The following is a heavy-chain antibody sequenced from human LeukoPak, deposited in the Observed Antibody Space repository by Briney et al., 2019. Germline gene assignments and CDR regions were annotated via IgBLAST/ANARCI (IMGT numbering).Heavy chain of an antibody. CDR3: ARGVGAPSSSYFDY. J-gene: IGHJ4*02. D-gene: IGHD1-26*01. CDR2: IIPIFGTA. V-gene: IGHV1-69*13. CDR1: GGTFSSYA. Sequence: SVNVSCKASGGTFSSYAISWVRQAPGQGLEWMGGIIPIFGTANYAQKFQGRVTITADESTSTAYMELSSLRSEDTAVYYCARGVGAPSSSYFDYWGQGTLVTVSS.